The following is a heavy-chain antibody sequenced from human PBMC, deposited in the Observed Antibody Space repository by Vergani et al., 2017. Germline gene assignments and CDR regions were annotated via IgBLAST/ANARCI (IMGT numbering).Heavy chain of an antibody. CDR1: GGSISRYY. CDR2: IYYSGST. D-gene: IGHD3-3*01. Sequence: QVQLQESGPGLVKPSETLSLTCTVSGGSISRYYWSWIRQPPGKGLEWIGYIYYSGSTNYNPSLKSRVTISVDTSKNQFSLKLSSVTAADTAMYYCARGRNLRFLEWLSPWFDPWGQGTLVTVSS. V-gene: IGHV4-59*01. J-gene: IGHJ5*02. CDR3: ARGRNLRFLEWLSPWFDP.